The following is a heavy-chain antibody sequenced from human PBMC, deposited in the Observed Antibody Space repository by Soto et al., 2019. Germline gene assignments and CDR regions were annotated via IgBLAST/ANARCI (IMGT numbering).Heavy chain of an antibody. V-gene: IGHV3-30-3*01. CDR3: ARSLAVAGTPFDN. D-gene: IGHD6-19*01. CDR1: GFTFSSYA. Sequence: QVQLVESGGGVVQPGRSLRLSCAASGFTFSSYAMHWVRQAPGKGLEWVAVISYDGSNKYYADSVKGRFTISRDNSKNTLYLQMNSLRAEDTAVYYCARSLAVAGTPFDNWGQGTLVTVSS. J-gene: IGHJ4*02. CDR2: ISYDGSNK.